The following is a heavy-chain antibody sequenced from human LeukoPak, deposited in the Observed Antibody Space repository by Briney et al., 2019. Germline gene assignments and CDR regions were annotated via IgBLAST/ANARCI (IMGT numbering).Heavy chain of an antibody. D-gene: IGHD2-2*01. J-gene: IGHJ4*02. CDR2: IYYSGST. CDR3: ARDLGGYCSSTSCLYFDY. Sequence: SETLSLTCTVSGGSISSYYWSWIRQPPGKGLEWIGYIYYSGSTYYNPSLKSRVTISVDTSKNQFSLKLSSVTAADTAVYYCARDLGGYCSSTSCLYFDYWGQGTLVTVSS. CDR1: GGSISSYY. V-gene: IGHV4-59*12.